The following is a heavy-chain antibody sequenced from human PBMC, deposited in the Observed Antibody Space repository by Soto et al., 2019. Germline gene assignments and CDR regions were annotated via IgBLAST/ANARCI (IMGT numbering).Heavy chain of an antibody. V-gene: IGHV3-30-3*01. CDR3: ARSHTSSSGEALDY. CDR2: VSNDGITT. J-gene: IGHJ4*02. CDR1: GFSFTSYA. Sequence: QVQLVESGGGVVQPGRSLRLSCAASGFSFTSYALHWVRQAPGKGLEWLAVVSNDGITTFYTNSVKGRFTISRDNSENTVYLQINSLRVDDTAVYHCARSHTSSSGEALDYWGQGTLVTVSS. D-gene: IGHD6-6*01.